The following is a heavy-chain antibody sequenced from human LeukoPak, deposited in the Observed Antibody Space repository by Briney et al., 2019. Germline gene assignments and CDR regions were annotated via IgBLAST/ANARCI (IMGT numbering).Heavy chain of an antibody. CDR2: IYTSGST. Sequence: SETLSLTCTVSGGSISSYYWSWIRQPPGKGLEWIGYIYTSGSTNYNPSLESRVTISVDTSKNQFSLKLSSVTAADTAVYYCARHDSSGYYYWGQGTLVTVSS. J-gene: IGHJ4*02. D-gene: IGHD3-22*01. CDR3: ARHDSSGYYY. CDR1: GGSISSYY. V-gene: IGHV4-4*09.